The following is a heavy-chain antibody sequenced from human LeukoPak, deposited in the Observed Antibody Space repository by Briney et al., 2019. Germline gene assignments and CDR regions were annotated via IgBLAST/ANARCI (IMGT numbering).Heavy chain of an antibody. Sequence: ASVKLSRNVAGYTLTEFTIHWVRHAPRQPLEWLRGFDAEDCNTIYAQKFQGRVTMTEHTSTDTAYMALRSLRSADTAVYYCATVLRVLLTRSELDPWGQPTLLSVSS. J-gene: IGHJ5*02. CDR3: ATVLRVLLTRSELDP. CDR2: FDAEDCNT. V-gene: IGHV1-24*01. D-gene: IGHD4-11*01. CDR1: GYTLTEFT.